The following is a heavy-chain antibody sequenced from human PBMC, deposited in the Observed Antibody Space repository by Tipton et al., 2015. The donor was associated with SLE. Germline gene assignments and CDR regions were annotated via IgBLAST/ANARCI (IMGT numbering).Heavy chain of an antibody. J-gene: IGHJ6*02. V-gene: IGHV4-34*01. Sequence: GLVKPSETLSLTCAVYGGSFSGYYWSWIRQPPGKGLEWIGEINHSGSTNYNPSLKSRVTISVDTSKNQFSLKLSSVTAADTAVYYCARGKPRVYYYYGMDVWGQGTLVTVSS. CDR3: ARGKPRVYYYYGMDV. CDR2: INHSGST. D-gene: IGHD1-14*01. CDR1: GGSFSGYY.